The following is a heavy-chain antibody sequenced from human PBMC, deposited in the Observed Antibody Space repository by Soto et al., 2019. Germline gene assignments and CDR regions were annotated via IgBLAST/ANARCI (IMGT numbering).Heavy chain of an antibody. CDR2: ISSSSSTI. J-gene: IGHJ4*02. D-gene: IGHD3-10*01. CDR3: AGVEYYYGSGSLRLDY. V-gene: IGHV3-48*01. CDR1: GFTFSSYS. Sequence: GGSLRLSCAASGFTFSSYSMNWVRQAPGKGLEWVSYISSSSSTIYYADSVKGRFTISRDNAKNSLYLQMNSLRAEDTVGYYCAGVEYYYGSGSLRLDYWGQGTLVTVSS.